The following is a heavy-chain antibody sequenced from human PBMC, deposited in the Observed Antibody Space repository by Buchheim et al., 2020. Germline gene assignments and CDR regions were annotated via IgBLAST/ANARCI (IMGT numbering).Heavy chain of an antibody. J-gene: IGHJ6*02. CDR3: ARTGTTDYYYYGMDV. Sequence: QVQLQESGSGLVKPSETLSLTCTVSGGSVSSGSYYWSWIRQPPGKGLEWIGYIYYSGSTNYNPSLKSRVTISVDTSKNQFPLKLSSVTAADTAVYYCARTGTTDYYYYGMDVWGQGTT. CDR2: IYYSGST. CDR1: GGSVSSGSYY. V-gene: IGHV4-61*01. D-gene: IGHD1-7*01.